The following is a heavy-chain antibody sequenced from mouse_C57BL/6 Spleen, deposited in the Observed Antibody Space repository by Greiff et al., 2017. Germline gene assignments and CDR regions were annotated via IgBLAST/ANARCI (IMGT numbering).Heavy chain of an antibody. CDR2: IYPGSGST. CDR1: GYTFTSYW. V-gene: IGHV1-55*01. J-gene: IGHJ3*01. Sequence: QVQLQQPGAELVKPGASVKMSCKASGYTFTSYWITWVKQRPGQGLEWIGDIYPGSGSTNYNEKFKSKATLTVDTSSSTAYMQLSSLTSEDSAVYYCAREDRSTMVTPFAYWGQGTLVTVSA. D-gene: IGHD2-2*01. CDR3: AREDRSTMVTPFAY.